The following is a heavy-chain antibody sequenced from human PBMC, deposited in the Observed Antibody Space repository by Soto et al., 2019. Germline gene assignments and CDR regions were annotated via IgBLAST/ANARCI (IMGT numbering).Heavy chain of an antibody. D-gene: IGHD1-7*01. CDR2: IIPIFGKP. Sequence: QVQLVQSGAEVKKPGSSVKVSCKASGGTFSSYTISWVRQAPGQRLEWMGGIIPIFGKPTYAQKFQGRVAITADDSTITVYMELSSLRSEDTAVYYCAGGPVIWNSFYIWGQGTMVTVSS. V-gene: IGHV1-69*01. CDR3: AGGPVIWNSFYI. CDR1: GGTFSSYT. J-gene: IGHJ3*02.